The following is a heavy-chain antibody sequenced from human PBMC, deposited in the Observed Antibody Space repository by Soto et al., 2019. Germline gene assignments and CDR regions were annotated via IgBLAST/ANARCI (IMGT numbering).Heavy chain of an antibody. D-gene: IGHD3-16*02. CDR2: INHSGST. Sequence: QVQLQQWGAGLLKPSETLSLTCAVYGGSFSGYYWRWLRQPPGKGVGWMGEINHSGSTNYNPSLKSRDTLSVDTSKNHSSLKLSSVTATDTAVYYCARIHDYIWGSYRHGRYFQHWGQGSLVTVSS. J-gene: IGHJ1*01. CDR3: ARIHDYIWGSYRHGRYFQH. CDR1: GGSFSGYY. V-gene: IGHV4-34*01.